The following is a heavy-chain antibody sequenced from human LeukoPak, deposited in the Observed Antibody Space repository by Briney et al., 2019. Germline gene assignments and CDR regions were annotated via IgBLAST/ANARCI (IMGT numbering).Heavy chain of an antibody. CDR3: ARALSDIAARPVGSDY. J-gene: IGHJ4*02. CDR2: INPNSGGT. CDR1: GYTFTGYY. D-gene: IGHD6-6*01. V-gene: IGHV1-2*02. Sequence: ASVKVSCKASGYTFTGYYMHWVRQAPEQGLEWMGWINPNSGGTNYAQKFQGRVTMTRDTSISTAYMELSRLRSDDTAVYYCARALSDIAARPVGSDYWGQGTLVTVSS.